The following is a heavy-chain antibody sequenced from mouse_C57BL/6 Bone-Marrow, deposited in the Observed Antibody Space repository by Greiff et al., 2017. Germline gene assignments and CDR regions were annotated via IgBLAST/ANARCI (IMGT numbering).Heavy chain of an antibody. CDR3: ARRIYDGYYVWYFDV. CDR1: GFTFSSYG. CDR2: ISSGGSYT. D-gene: IGHD2-3*01. Sequence: EVQRVESGGDLVKPGGSLKLSCAASGFTFSSYGMSWVRQTPDKRLEWVATISSGGSYTYYPDSVKGRFTISRDNAKNTLYLQISSLKSEDTAMYYCARRIYDGYYVWYFDVWGTGTTVTVSS. J-gene: IGHJ1*03. V-gene: IGHV5-6*01.